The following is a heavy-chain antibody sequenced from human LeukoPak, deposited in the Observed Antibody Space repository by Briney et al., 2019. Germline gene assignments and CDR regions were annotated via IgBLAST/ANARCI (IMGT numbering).Heavy chain of an antibody. J-gene: IGHJ4*02. Sequence: GGSLRLSCAAPGYTFSSYAMSWVRQAPGKGLEWVSPISGSGGSTYYVDSVKGRFTISRDNSKNTLYLQMNSLRAEDTAVYYCAKDQGIQLWFFFSPMVFDYGGQGTLVSVS. CDR2: ISGSGGST. CDR1: GYTFSSYA. CDR3: AKDQGIQLWFFFSPMVFDY. D-gene: IGHD5-18*01. V-gene: IGHV3-23*01.